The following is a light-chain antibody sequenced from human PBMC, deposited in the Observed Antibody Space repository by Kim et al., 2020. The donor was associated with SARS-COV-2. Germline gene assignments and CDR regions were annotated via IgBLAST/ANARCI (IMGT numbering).Light chain of an antibody. CDR2: GAS. V-gene: IGKV3-20*01. CDR3: QQYGSSPLT. J-gene: IGKJ4*01. Sequence: CPEERATLSCRASQSVSGSYLAWYQQKPGQAPRLLIYGASSRATGIPDRFSGSGSGTDFTLTISRLEPEDFAVYYCQQYGSSPLTFGGGTKVDIK. CDR1: QSVSGSY.